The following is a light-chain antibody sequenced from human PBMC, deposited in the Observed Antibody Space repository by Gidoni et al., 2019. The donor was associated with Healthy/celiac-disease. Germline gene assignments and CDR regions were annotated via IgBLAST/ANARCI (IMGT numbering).Light chain of an antibody. V-gene: IGKV1-39*01. CDR3: QQSYSTPT. J-gene: IGKJ1*01. CDR2: AAS. Sequence: DIQMTQSPSSLSASVGDRVTITCRASQSISSYLNWYQQKPGKAPKLLSYAASSLQSRVPSRFSGSGSGTDFTLTISSLQPEDFATYYCQQSYSTPTFGQGTKVEIK. CDR1: QSISSY.